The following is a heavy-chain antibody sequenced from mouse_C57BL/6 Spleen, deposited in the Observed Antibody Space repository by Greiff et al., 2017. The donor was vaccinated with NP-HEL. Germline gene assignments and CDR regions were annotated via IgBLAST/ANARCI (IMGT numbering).Heavy chain of an antibody. CDR2: ISDGGSYT. Sequence: EVQLVESGGGLVKPGGSLKLSCAASGFTFSSYAMSWVRQTPEKRLEWVATISDGGSYTYYPDNVKGRFTISRDNAKNNLDLQMSHLKAEDTAMYYCARGTSTMVTTEAFAYWGQGTLVTVSA. D-gene: IGHD2-2*01. J-gene: IGHJ3*01. V-gene: IGHV5-4*01. CDR1: GFTFSSYA. CDR3: ARGTSTMVTTEAFAY.